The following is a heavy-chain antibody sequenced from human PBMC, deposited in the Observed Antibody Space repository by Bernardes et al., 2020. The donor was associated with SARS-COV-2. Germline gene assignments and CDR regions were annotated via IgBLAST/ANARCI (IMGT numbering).Heavy chain of an antibody. CDR2: IYYSGST. Sequence: SETLSLTCTVSGGSISSSSYYWGWIRQPPGKGLEWIGSIYYSGSTYYNPSLKSRVTISVDTSKNQFSLKLSSVTAAYTAVYYCARLGGGSCFSNWGQGTLVTVSS. J-gene: IGHJ4*02. D-gene: IGHD2-15*01. CDR3: ARLGGGSCFSN. V-gene: IGHV4-39*01. CDR1: GGSISSSSYY.